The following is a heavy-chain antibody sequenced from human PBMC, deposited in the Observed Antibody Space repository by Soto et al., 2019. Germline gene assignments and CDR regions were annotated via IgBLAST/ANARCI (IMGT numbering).Heavy chain of an antibody. Sequence: ASVKVSCKASGYTFTSYYMHWVRQAPGQGLEWMGWINPNSGGTNYAQKFQGRVTMTRDTSISTAYMELSRLRSDDTAVYYCARATHYDYSNGYWGQGTLVTVSS. CDR1: GYTFTSYY. D-gene: IGHD5-12*01. CDR3: ARATHYDYSNGY. V-gene: IGHV1-2*02. J-gene: IGHJ4*02. CDR2: INPNSGGT.